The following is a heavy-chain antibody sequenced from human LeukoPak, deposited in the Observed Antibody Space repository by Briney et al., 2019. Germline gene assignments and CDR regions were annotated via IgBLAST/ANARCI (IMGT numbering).Heavy chain of an antibody. Sequence: SETLSLTCAVYGVSFSGYYWSWIRQPPGKGLEWIGEINHSGSTNYNPSLKSRVTISADTSKNQFSLKLSSVTAADTAVYYCARMGYYYNSSDYWGQGTLVTVSS. V-gene: IGHV4-34*01. D-gene: IGHD3-22*01. CDR2: INHSGST. CDR3: ARMGYYYNSSDY. CDR1: GVSFSGYY. J-gene: IGHJ4*02.